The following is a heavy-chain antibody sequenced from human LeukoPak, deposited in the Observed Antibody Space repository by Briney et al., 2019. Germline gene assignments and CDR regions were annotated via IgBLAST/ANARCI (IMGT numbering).Heavy chain of an antibody. CDR3: AKDQGYCSSTSCYSFDY. D-gene: IGHD2-2*01. CDR1: GFTFDDYA. Sequence: GGSLRLSCAASGFTFDDYAMHWVRQAPGKGLEWVSLISWDGGSTYHADSVEGRFAISRDNSKNSLYLQMNSLRAEDTALYYCAKDQGYCSSTSCYSFDYWGQGTLVTVSS. J-gene: IGHJ4*02. V-gene: IGHV3-43D*03. CDR2: ISWDGGST.